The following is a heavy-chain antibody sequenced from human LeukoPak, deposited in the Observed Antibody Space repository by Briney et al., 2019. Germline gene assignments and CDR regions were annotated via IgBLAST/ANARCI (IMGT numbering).Heavy chain of an antibody. CDR3: AKDLCSSTSCYSGDY. J-gene: IGHJ4*02. V-gene: IGHV3-30*02. Sequence: PGGSLRLSCAASGFTFSSYGMHWVRQAPGKGLEWVAFIRYDGSNKYYADSVKGRFTISGDNSKNTLYLQMNSLRAEDTAVYYCAKDLCSSTSCYSGDYWGQGTLVTVSS. D-gene: IGHD2-2*01. CDR2: IRYDGSNK. CDR1: GFTFSSYG.